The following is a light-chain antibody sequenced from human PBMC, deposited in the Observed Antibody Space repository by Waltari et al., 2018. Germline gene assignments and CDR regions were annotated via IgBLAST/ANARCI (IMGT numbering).Light chain of an antibody. J-gene: IGKJ1*01. CDR1: QSIIKY. V-gene: IGKV3-20*01. Sequence: EIVLTQSPGTLSLSPGERATLSCRASQSIIKYLAWYQKKPGQAPRLLIYHTSIRAAGIPDRFSGSGSGIDFSLFISRLEPEDFAVYYCQHYVSLPATFGQGTKVEIK. CDR3: QHYVSLPAT. CDR2: HTS.